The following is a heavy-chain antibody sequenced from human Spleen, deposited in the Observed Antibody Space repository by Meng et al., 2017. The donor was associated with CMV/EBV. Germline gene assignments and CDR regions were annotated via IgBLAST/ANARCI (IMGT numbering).Heavy chain of an antibody. CDR3: ALDSSYYDSSRPRFDH. V-gene: IGHV3-23*01. CDR1: GFTFSSYA. J-gene: IGHJ4*02. Sequence: GGSLRLSCAASGFTFSSYAMSWVRQAPGKGLEWVSGISGSGGATYYADSVKGRFTMSRDNSKNTLYLQMNSLRAEDTAAYYCALDSSYYDSSRPRFDHWGQGTLVTVSS. CDR2: ISGSGGAT. D-gene: IGHD3-22*01.